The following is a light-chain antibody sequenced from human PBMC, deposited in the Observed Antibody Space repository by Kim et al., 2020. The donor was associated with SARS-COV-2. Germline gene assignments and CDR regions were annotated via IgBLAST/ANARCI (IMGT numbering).Light chain of an antibody. CDR3: QHYNNWPPSWT. CDR1: QSVSSN. V-gene: IGKV3-15*01. J-gene: IGKJ1*01. CDR2: GAS. Sequence: ELVMTQSPATLSVSPGERATLSCRASQSVSSNLAWYQQEPGQAPRLLIYGASTRATGIPARFSGSGSGTEFTLTISSLQSEDFAVYYCQHYNNWPPSWTFGQGTKVDIK.